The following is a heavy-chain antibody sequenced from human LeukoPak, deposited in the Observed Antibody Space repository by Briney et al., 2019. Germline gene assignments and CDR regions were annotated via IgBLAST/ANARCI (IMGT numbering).Heavy chain of an antibody. D-gene: IGHD6-13*01. J-gene: IGHJ6*03. CDR1: GFTFSSYG. V-gene: IGHV4-4*02. CDR3: AKGVSGYSTSTGSYYMDV. CDR2: IYHSGGA. Sequence: GSLRLSCAASGFTFSSYGMHWVRQAPGEGLEWIGEIYHSGGANYNPSLQSRVTFSVDKSKNHFSLKLSSVTAADTAVYYCAKGVSGYSTSTGSYYMDVWGKGTTVTVSS.